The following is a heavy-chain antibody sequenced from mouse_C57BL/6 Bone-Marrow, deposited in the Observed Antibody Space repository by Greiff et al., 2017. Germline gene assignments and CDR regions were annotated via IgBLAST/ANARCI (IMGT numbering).Heavy chain of an antibody. CDR2: IYPGSGST. Sequence: VQLQQPGAELVKPGASVKMSCKASGYTFTSYWITWVKQRPGQGLEWIGDIYPGSGSTNYNEKFKSKATLTVDTSSSTAYMQLSSLTSEDSAVYYCAREYYSNFYAMDYCGQGTSGTVSS. CDR1: GYTFTSYW. J-gene: IGHJ4*01. D-gene: IGHD2-5*01. CDR3: AREYYSNFYAMDY. V-gene: IGHV1-55*01.